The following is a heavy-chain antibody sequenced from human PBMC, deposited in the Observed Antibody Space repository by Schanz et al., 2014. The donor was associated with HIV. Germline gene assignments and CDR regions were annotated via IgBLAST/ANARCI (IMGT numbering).Heavy chain of an antibody. CDR1: GGTFSSYA. J-gene: IGHJ3*02. CDR3: ASGRFDTVIWWGDAFLI. CDR2: IIPIFGTT. V-gene: IGHV1-69*01. D-gene: IGHD5-18*01. Sequence: QVQLVQSGAEVKKPGSSVKVSCKASGGTFSSYAISWVRQAPGQGLEWMGGIIPIFGTTNYAQKFQGRVTITADESTSTAYRELSSLRSEDTAVYYCASGRFDTVIWWGDAFLIWGRGTMVTVSS.